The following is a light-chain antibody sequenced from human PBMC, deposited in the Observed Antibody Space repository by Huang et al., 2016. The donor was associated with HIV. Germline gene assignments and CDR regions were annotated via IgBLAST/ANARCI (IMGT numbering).Light chain of an antibody. V-gene: IGKV4-1*01. J-gene: IGKJ1*01. CDR3: QQYCGSPPT. Sequence: DIVMTQSPDSLAVSLGERATINCKSSQRMLYNSDKKKYLAWYQQKPGQPPKLLIYLASTRESGVPDRFSGSGSGTDFTLTISSLQAGDVAVYYCQQYCGSPPTFGQGTKVEIK. CDR2: LAS. CDR1: QRMLYNSDKKKY.